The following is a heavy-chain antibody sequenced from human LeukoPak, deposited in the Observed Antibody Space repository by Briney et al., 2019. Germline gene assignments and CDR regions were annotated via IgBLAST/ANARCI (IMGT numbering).Heavy chain of an antibody. V-gene: IGHV4-59*01. D-gene: IGHD6-19*01. J-gene: IGHJ4*02. CDR1: GGSISTYF. Sequence: PSETLSLTCTVSGGSISTYFWNWIRQPPGKGLEWIGYIYYSGSTNYNPSLKSRVTISVDTSKNQFSLKLSSVTAADTAVYYCARGDSGWSADFDYWGQGTLVTVSS. CDR3: ARGDSGWSADFDY. CDR2: IYYSGST.